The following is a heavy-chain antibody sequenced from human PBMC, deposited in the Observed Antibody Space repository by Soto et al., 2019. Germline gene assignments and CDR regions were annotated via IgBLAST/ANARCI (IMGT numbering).Heavy chain of an antibody. J-gene: IGHJ6*03. CDR1: GFTFSSYS. CDR2: ISSSSSYI. Sequence: EVQLVESGGGLVKPGGSLRLSCAASGFTFSSYSMNWVRQAPGKGLEWVSSISSSSSYIYYDASVKGRFTISRDNAKNSRYLQMNSLRAEDTAVYYCARDQDNWNYYYYMDVWGQGTTVPVSS. D-gene: IGHD1-20*01. V-gene: IGHV3-21*01. CDR3: ARDQDNWNYYYYMDV.